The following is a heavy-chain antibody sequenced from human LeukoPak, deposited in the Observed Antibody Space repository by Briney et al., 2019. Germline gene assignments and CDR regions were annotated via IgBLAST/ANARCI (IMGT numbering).Heavy chain of an antibody. J-gene: IGHJ4*02. CDR1: GYTFTGYY. CDR3: ARAFRIAARPADY. D-gene: IGHD6-6*01. CDR2: INPNSGGT. V-gene: IGHV1-2*06. Sequence: ATVKVSCKASGYTFTGYYMHWVRQAPGQGLEWMGRINPNSGGTNYAQKFQGRVTMTRDTSISTAYMELSRLRSDDTAVYYCARAFRIAARPADYWGQGTLVNVSS.